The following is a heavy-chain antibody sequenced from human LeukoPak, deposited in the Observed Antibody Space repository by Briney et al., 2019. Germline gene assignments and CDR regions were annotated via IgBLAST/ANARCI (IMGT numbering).Heavy chain of an antibody. CDR3: ARDLGDEAVTTFDY. CDR2: INPNSGGT. J-gene: IGHJ4*02. V-gene: IGHV1-2*02. CDR1: GYTFTGYY. Sequence: GASVKVSCKASGYTFTGYYMHWVRQAPGQGLEWMGWINPNSGGTNYAQKFQSRVTMTRNTSISTAYMELSRLRSDDTAVYYCARDLGDEAVTTFDYWGQGTLVTVSS. D-gene: IGHD4-11*01.